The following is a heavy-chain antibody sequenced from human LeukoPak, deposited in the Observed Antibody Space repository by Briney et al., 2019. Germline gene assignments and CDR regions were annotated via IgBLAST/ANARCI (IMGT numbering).Heavy chain of an antibody. CDR2: INPNSGGT. CDR1: GYTFTDYY. Sequence: ASVKVSCKAPGYTFTDYYMHWVRQAPGQGLEWMGWINPNSGGTNYAQKFQGRVTMTRDTSISTAYMELSRLRSDDTAVYYCARISRGYYYDSSGPSHAFDFWGQGTMDTVSS. V-gene: IGHV1-2*02. CDR3: ARISRGYYYDSSGPSHAFDF. J-gene: IGHJ3*01. D-gene: IGHD3-22*01.